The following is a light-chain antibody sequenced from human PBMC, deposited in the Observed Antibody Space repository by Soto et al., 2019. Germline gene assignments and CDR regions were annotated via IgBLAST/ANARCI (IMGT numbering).Light chain of an antibody. Sequence: VLRQSPVTLSLSPGERATLSFRASPSITNFLAWYQQKPGQAPRLLIYGASTRATGIPATFSGSGSGTEFTLTISSLQSEDFAVYYCQQYNSWPLTFGGGTMV. J-gene: IGKJ4*01. V-gene: IGKV3-15*01. CDR2: GAS. CDR1: PSITNF. CDR3: QQYNSWPLT.